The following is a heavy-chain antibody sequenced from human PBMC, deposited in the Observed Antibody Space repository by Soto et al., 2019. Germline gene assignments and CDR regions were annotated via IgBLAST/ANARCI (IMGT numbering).Heavy chain of an antibody. V-gene: IGHV1-2*04. CDR1: GYTFTGYY. Sequence: ASVKVSCKASGYTFTGYYMHWVRQAPGQGLEWMGWINPNSGGTNYAQKFQGWVTMTRDTSISTAYMELSRRRSDDTAVYYCARGPVAPINSSSSPHYYYFFGMDVWGQGTTVTVSS. J-gene: IGHJ6*02. CDR2: INPNSGGT. D-gene: IGHD6-6*01. CDR3: ARGPVAPINSSSSPHYYYFFGMDV.